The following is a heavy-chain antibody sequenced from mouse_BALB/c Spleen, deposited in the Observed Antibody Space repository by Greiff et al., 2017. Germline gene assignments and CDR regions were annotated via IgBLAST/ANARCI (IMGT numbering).Heavy chain of an antibody. J-gene: IGHJ4*01. V-gene: IGHV1-54*01. CDR2: INPGSGGT. D-gene: IGHD2-14*01. Sequence: VQLHQSGAELVRPGTSVKVSCKASGYAFTNYLIEWVKQRPGQGLEWIGVINPGSGGTNYNEKFKGKATLTADKSSSTAYMQLSSLTSDDSAVYFCARSGRYDVDAMDYWGQGTSVTVSS. CDR1: GYAFTNYL. CDR3: ARSGRYDVDAMDY.